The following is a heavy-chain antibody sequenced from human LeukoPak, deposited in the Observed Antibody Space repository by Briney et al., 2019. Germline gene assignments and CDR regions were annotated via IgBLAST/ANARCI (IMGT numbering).Heavy chain of an antibody. CDR1: GFTFSDYY. J-gene: IGHJ3*02. CDR2: ISSSGTTI. V-gene: IGHV3-11*01. CDR3: AREDNLSDAFDI. Sequence: GGSLRLSCAASGFTFSDYYMSWLRQAPGKGLEWVSCISSSGTTIYYADSVKGRFTISRDNAKNSVNLQMNSLRAEDTAVYFCAREDNLSDAFDIWGQGTMVTVSS. D-gene: IGHD1-1*01.